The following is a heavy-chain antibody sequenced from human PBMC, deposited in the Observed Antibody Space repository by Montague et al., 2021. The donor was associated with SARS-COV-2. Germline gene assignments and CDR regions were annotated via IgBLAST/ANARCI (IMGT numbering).Heavy chain of an antibody. CDR3: AKNWGSGIIDNWFDP. D-gene: IGHD1-14*01. J-gene: IGHJ5*02. Sequence: TLSLTCTVSGASISSGDSYWSWIRQHPGKGLEWIGFTFHNGGSYYNPSLKSRVLISVDTSKNQFSLKLISVTAADTAVYYCAKNWGSGIIDNWFDPWGQGTLVTVSS. V-gene: IGHV4-31*03. CDR1: GASISSGDSY. CDR2: TFHNGGS.